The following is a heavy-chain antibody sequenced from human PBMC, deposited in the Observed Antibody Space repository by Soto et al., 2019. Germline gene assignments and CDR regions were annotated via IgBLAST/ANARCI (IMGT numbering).Heavy chain of an antibody. Sequence: PGGSLRLSCAASGFNFNAYWMYWVRQAPGKGLEWVANTDTDGSRKNYVDSVKGRFIISRDNAKNSLFLQMNSLTVDDTAVYYFGRGPLVGFYGSEVDVWGQGTTVTVSS. D-gene: IGHD4-17*01. V-gene: IGHV3-7*03. CDR1: GFNFNAYW. CDR2: TDTDGSRK. CDR3: GRGPLVGFYGSEVDV. J-gene: IGHJ6*02.